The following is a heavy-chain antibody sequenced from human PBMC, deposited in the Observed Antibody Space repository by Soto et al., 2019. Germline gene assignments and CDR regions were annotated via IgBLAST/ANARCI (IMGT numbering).Heavy chain of an antibody. D-gene: IGHD3-22*01. J-gene: IGHJ5*02. CDR2: MYFGGSF. CDR1: GDSVNTGY. V-gene: IGHV4-59*02. Sequence: QTQLQESGPGLVKPSETLSLTCNVSGDSVNTGYWSWIRQPPGKGLEWIGFMYFGGSFNYNPSITSRVTLSVDSSKNQFYLKVTSVTAADTAVYYCARSYYDTTGFAVDPWGQGTLVTVSS. CDR3: ARSYYDTTGFAVDP.